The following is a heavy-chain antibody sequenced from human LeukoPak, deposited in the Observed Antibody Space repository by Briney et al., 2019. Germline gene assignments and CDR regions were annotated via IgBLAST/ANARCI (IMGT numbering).Heavy chain of an antibody. D-gene: IGHD6-13*01. CDR1: GFTFSSYW. Sequence: PGGSLRLSCAASGFTFSSYWMSWVRQAPGKGLEWVANIKQDGSEKYYVDSVKGRSTISRDNAKNSLYLQMNSLRAEDTAVYYCAKDQWGPGTAAAGTDYWGQGTLVTVSS. CDR3: AKDQWGPGTAAAGTDY. CDR2: IKQDGSEK. J-gene: IGHJ4*02. V-gene: IGHV3-7*03.